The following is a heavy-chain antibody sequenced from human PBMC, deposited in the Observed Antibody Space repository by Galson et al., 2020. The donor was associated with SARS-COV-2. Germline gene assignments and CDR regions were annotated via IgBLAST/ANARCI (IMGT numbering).Heavy chain of an antibody. CDR3: AREGVEMATITLDY. V-gene: IGHV3-7*01. J-gene: IGHJ4*02. CDR1: GFTFSSYW. CDR2: IKQDGSEK. Sequence: GGSLRLSCAASGFTFSSYWMSWVRQAPGKGLEWVANIKQDGSEKYYVDSVKGRFTISRDNAKNSLYLQMNSLRAEDTAVYYCAREGVEMATITLDYWGQGTLVTVSS. D-gene: IGHD5-12*01.